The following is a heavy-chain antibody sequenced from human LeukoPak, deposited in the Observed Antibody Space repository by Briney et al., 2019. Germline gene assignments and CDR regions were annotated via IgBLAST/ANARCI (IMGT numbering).Heavy chain of an antibody. CDR2: INPNSGGT. J-gene: IGHJ4*02. CDR3: ARAGYCSDGKCYTFDY. D-gene: IGHD2-15*01. V-gene: IGHV1-2*02. Sequence: ASVKVSCKASGYPFTGYYIHWVRQALGQGLEWMGWINPNSGGTDCAQRFQGRVTMTRDTSITMLYMEMSSLTPDDTAVYYCARAGYCSDGKCYTFDYWGQGTLVTVSS. CDR1: GYPFTGYY.